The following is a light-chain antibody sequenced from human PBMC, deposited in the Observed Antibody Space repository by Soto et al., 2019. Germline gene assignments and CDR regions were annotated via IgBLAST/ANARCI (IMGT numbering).Light chain of an antibody. V-gene: IGKV3-20*01. CDR2: DAS. Sequence: EIVLTQSPGTLSLSPGERATLSCRASQSVSSSYLAWYQQKPGQAPRLLIYDASSRATGIPDRFSGSGSGTDFTLPISRLEPEDFAVYYCQQYGNSPFAFGPGTKVDIK. CDR3: QQYGNSPFA. J-gene: IGKJ3*01. CDR1: QSVSSSY.